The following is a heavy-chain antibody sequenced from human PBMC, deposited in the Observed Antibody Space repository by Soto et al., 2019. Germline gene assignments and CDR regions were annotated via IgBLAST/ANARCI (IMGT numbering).Heavy chain of an antibody. V-gene: IGHV5-51*01. D-gene: IGHD2-15*01. Sequence: SLKISCKGSGYNFSYYWIGWVRQMPGKGLEWMGIIYPGDSDTRYSPSFQGQVTISADKSISTAYLQWSSLRASDTAIYYCARYGGNNLDNWGQGTLVTVSS. J-gene: IGHJ4*02. CDR2: IYPGDSDT. CDR3: ARYGGNNLDN. CDR1: GYNFSYYW.